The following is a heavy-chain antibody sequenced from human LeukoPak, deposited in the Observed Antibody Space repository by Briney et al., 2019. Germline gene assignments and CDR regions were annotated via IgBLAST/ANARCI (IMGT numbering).Heavy chain of an antibody. CDR1: GGSFSGYY. V-gene: IGHV4-34*01. CDR2: INHSGST. D-gene: IGHD6-6*01. J-gene: IGHJ3*02. CDR3: ARPYSSSSSFSGHAFDI. Sequence: SETLSLTCAVYGGSFSGYYWSWIRQPPGKGLEWIGEINHSGSTNYNPSLKSRVTISVDTSKNQFSLKLSSVTAADTAVYYCARPYSSSSSFSGHAFDIWGQGIMVTVSS.